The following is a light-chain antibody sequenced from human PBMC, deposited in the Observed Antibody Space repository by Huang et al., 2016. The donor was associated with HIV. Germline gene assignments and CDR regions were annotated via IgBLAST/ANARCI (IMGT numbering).Light chain of an antibody. CDR3: QQYNNWPGT. CDR2: CAS. V-gene: IGKV3-15*01. CDR1: QSVSSN. Sequence: EIVMTQSPATLSVSPWERATRSCRASQSVSSNLAWYQQKPGQAPWLLIYCASTRATGMPARFSGSGSGTELTLTISSLQSEDFAVYYCQQYNNWPGTFGQGTKVEIK. J-gene: IGKJ1*01.